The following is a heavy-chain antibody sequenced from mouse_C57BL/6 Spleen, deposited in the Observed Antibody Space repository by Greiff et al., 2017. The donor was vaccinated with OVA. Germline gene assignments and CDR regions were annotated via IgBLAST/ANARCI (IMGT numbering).Heavy chain of an antibody. Sequence: EVMLVESGGGLVKPGGSLKLSCAASGFTFSDYGMHWVRQAPEQGLEWVAYISSGSSTIYYADTVKGRFTISRDNAKNTLFLQMSSLRSEDTAMYYCARGVYDGYFAYWGQGTLVTVSA. V-gene: IGHV5-17*01. CDR1: GFTFSDYG. J-gene: IGHJ3*01. CDR2: ISSGSSTI. CDR3: ARGVYDGYFAY. D-gene: IGHD2-3*01.